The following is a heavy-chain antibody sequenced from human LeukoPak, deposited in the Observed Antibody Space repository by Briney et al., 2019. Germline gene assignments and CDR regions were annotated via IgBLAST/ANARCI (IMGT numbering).Heavy chain of an antibody. Sequence: GGSLRLSCAASGLTVTSNYMSWVRQAPGKGLEWVSVIYSGGTTYYADSVKGRFTISTDNSKNMLYLQMNSLRVEDTAVYYCAKDEGSFYDSSGYYSNWFDPWGQGTLVTVSS. D-gene: IGHD3-22*01. J-gene: IGHJ5*02. V-gene: IGHV3-53*01. CDR3: AKDEGSFYDSSGYYSNWFDP. CDR1: GLTVTSNY. CDR2: IYSGGTT.